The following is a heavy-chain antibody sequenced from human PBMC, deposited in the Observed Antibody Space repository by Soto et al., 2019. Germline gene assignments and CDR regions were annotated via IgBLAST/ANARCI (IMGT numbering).Heavy chain of an antibody. CDR1: GGSISSSSYY. J-gene: IGHJ5*02. CDR2: IDQSGST. Sequence: SEPLSVTXSVSGGSISSSSYYWNWKSQPPGEGLEWIGKIDQSGSTNYNPSLKSRVTMSVDTSRRQFSLKLTSVTAMDTAGYYCAGARNTVFRRFIRCSHPWCDVPLLP. CDR3: AGARNTVFRRFIRCSHP. D-gene: IGHD3-10*01. V-gene: IGHV4-39*07.